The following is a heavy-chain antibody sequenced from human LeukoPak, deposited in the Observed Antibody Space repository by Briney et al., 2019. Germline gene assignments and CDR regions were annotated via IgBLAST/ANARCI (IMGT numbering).Heavy chain of an antibody. CDR2: ISSSSSYI. D-gene: IGHD2-8*02. J-gene: IGHJ4*02. CDR1: GFTFSSYS. CDR3: ARELGTDYFDY. V-gene: IGHV3-21*01. Sequence: GGSLRLSCAASGFTFSSYSMNWVRQAPGKGLEWGSSISSSSSYIYYADSVKGRFTISRDNAKNSLYLQMNSLRAEDTAVYYCARELGTDYFDYWGQGTLVTVSS.